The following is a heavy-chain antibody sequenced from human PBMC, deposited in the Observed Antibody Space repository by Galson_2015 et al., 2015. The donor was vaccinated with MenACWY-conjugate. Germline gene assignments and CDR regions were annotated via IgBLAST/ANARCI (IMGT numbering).Heavy chain of an antibody. V-gene: IGHV1-69*13. CDR1: GDSFNTYS. Sequence: SVKVSCKASGDSFNTYSFNWIRQAPGQGPEWLGGIIPVFHTTDYAQRFQGRLTITADESTSTVYMERSSLRSDDTPIYYCASAGGDYDPRTFFDYGGQGVLVTVSS. CDR3: ASAGGDYDPRTFFDY. J-gene: IGHJ4*02. CDR2: IIPVFHTT. D-gene: IGHD4-17*01.